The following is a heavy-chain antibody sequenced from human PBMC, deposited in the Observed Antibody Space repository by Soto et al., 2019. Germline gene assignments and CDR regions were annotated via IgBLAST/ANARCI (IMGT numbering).Heavy chain of an antibody. V-gene: IGHV4-31*02. CDR1: GGSISSGGYY. CDR2: IYYSGST. Sequence: SETLSLTWTVSGGSISSGGYYWSWIRQHPGKGLEWIGYIYYSGSTYYNPSLKSRVTISVDTSKNQFSLKLSSVTAADTAVYYCARVFSDSSSFFDPWGQGTLVTVSS. J-gene: IGHJ5*02. CDR3: ARVFSDSSSFFDP. D-gene: IGHD6-13*01.